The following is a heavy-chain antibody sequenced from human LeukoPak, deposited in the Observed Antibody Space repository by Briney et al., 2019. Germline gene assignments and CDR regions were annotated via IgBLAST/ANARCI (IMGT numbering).Heavy chain of an antibody. CDR3: ARPSLPGYSSGPRWFDP. J-gene: IGHJ5*02. CDR1: GGSFSGYY. D-gene: IGHD6-19*01. Sequence: NPSETLSLTCAVYGGSFSGYYWSWIRRPPGKGLEWLGEINHSGSTNYNPSLKSRVTISVDTSKNQFSLKLSSVTAADTAVYYCARPSLPGYSSGPRWFDPWGQGTLVTVSS. CDR2: INHSGST. V-gene: IGHV4-34*01.